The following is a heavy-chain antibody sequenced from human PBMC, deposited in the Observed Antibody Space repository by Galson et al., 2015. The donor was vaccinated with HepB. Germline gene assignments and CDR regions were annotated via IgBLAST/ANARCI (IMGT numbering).Heavy chain of an antibody. Sequence: SLRLSCAASGFSFSYYAMHWVRQAPGKGLEWVAATSYDGNSKNYTDSVKGRFTISRDNSKDTLFLQMNSLRPEDTAIYYCARDPSDYWSGYGDYWGQGVLVTVSS. CDR3: ARDPSDYWSGYGDY. CDR1: GFSFSYYA. D-gene: IGHD3-3*01. V-gene: IGHV3-30-3*01. CDR2: TSYDGNSK. J-gene: IGHJ4*02.